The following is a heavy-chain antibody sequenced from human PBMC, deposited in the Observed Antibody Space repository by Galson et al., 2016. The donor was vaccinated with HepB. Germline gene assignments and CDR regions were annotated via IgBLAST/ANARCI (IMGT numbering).Heavy chain of an antibody. D-gene: IGHD6-19*01. CDR3: AKRVAGGFFDY. Sequence: SLRLSCAASGFTFDDYAMHWVRQAPGKGLEWVSGISWNSGSIGYADSVKGRFTISRDNAKNSLYLQMNSLRAEDTALYYCAKRVAGGFFDYWGQGTLVTVSS. J-gene: IGHJ4*02. CDR1: GFTFDDYA. V-gene: IGHV3-9*01. CDR2: ISWNSGSI.